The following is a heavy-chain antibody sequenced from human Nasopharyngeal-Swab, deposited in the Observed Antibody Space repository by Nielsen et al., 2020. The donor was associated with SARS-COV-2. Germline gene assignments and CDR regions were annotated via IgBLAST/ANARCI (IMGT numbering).Heavy chain of an antibody. D-gene: IGHD6-6*01. CDR3: ARHFYSRSSRLLYLDY. CDR2: INAGNGDT. CDR1: SYSFAFYI. J-gene: IGHJ4*02. Sequence: ASVKVSCKASSYSFAFYIMHWVRQAPGQGLEWLGWINAGNGDTKYSQKFQDRVTFTRDTSADTDYMELSSLRSDDTAVYFCARHFYSRSSRLLYLDYWGQGTLVTVSS. V-gene: IGHV1-3*01.